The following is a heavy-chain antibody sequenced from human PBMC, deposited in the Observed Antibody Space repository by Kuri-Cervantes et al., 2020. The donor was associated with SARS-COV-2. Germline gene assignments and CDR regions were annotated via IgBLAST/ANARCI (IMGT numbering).Heavy chain of an antibody. CDR2: TNTDGSST. CDR1: GFTFNPYW. V-gene: IGHV3-74*01. Sequence: GESLKISCAASGFTFNPYWMHWVRQVPGKGLVWVSRTNTDGSSTSNADSVKGRFTISRDNAKNTLYLQMNSLRAEDSAVYYCVRGRTGNWYFDLWGRGTLVTASS. D-gene: IGHD7-27*01. J-gene: IGHJ2*01. CDR3: VRGRTGNWYFDL.